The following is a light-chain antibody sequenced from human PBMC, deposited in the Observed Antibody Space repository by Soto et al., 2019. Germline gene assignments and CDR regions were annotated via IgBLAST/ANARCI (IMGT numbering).Light chain of an antibody. CDR2: TAS. Sequence: DMRWTRAPSLVAASVGDRVTITCRASQGISSYLAWYQQKAGKAPKLLIYTASTLQSGVPSRFSGSGSGTEFTLTIRNLQPEAFGTYYRQHLNTYPQTTFGHGTRLEIK. CDR3: QHLNTYPQTT. CDR1: QGISSY. J-gene: IGKJ5*01. V-gene: IGKV1-9*01.